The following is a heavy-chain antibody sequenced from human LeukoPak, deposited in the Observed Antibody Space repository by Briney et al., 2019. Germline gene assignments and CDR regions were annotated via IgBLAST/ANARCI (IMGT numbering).Heavy chain of an antibody. CDR2: IYYSGST. CDR3: ARQGANYDILTGYSARDAFDI. Sequence: SETLSLTCTVSGGSISSSSYYWGWIRQPPGKGLGWIGSIYYSGSTYYNPSLKSRVTTSVDTSKNQFSLKLSSVTAADTAVYYCARQGANYDILTGYSARDAFDIWGQGTMVTVSS. D-gene: IGHD3-9*01. J-gene: IGHJ3*02. CDR1: GGSISSSSYY. V-gene: IGHV4-39*01.